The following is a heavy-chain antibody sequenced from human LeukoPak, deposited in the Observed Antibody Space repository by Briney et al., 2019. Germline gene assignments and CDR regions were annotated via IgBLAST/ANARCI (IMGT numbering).Heavy chain of an antibody. D-gene: IGHD6-19*01. Sequence: PSETLSLTCTVSGGSISSYYWSWIRQPPGKGLEWIGYIYYSGSTNYNPSLESRVTISVDTSKNQFSLKLSSVTAADTAVYYCERDRGWYWFDTWGQGNLVTVSS. J-gene: IGHJ5*02. CDR2: IYYSGST. CDR3: ERDRGWYWFDT. CDR1: GGSISSYY. V-gene: IGHV4-59*01.